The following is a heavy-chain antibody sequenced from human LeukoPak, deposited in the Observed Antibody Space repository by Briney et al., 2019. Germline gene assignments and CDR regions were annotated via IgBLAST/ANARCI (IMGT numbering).Heavy chain of an antibody. V-gene: IGHV4-34*01. CDR3: ASLWFGELPFGY. CDR1: GGSFSGYY. J-gene: IGHJ4*02. CDR2: INHSGST. Sequence: SETLSLTCAVYGGSFSGYYWSWIRQPPGKGLEWIGEINHSGSTNYNPSLKSRVTISVDTSKNQFSLKLSSVTAADTAVYYCASLWFGELPFGYWGQGTLVTVSS. D-gene: IGHD3-10*01.